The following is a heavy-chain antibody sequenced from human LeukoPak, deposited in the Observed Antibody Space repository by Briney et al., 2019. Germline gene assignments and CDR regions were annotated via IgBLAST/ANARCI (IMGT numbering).Heavy chain of an antibody. CDR3: ARVGLGGYYFDY. CDR1: GGSFSGYY. J-gene: IGHJ4*02. V-gene: IGHV4-34*01. CDR2: INHSGST. Sequence: SETLSLTCAVYGGSFSGYYWSWFRQPPGKGLEWIGEINHSGSTNYNPSLKGRVTISVDTSKNQFSLKLSSVTAADTAVYYCARVGLGGYYFDYWGQGTLVTVSS. D-gene: IGHD3-10*01.